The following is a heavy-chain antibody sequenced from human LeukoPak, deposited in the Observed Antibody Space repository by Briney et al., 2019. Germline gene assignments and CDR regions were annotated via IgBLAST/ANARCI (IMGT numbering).Heavy chain of an antibody. V-gene: IGHV1-8*03. J-gene: IGHJ6*03. Sequence: ASVKVSCRASGYTFTSYDINWVRQATGQGLEWMGWMNPNSGNTGYAQKFQGRVTITRNTSISTAYMELSSLRSEDTAVYYCARAGAGTSCYGCYYYYYMDVWGKGTTVTVSS. D-gene: IGHD2-2*01. CDR2: MNPNSGNT. CDR1: GYTFTSYD. CDR3: ARAGAGTSCYGCYYYYYMDV.